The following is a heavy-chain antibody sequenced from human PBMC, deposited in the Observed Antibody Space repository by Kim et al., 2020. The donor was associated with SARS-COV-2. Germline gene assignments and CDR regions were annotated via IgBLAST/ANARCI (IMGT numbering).Heavy chain of an antibody. Sequence: GGSLRLSCAASGFTFSSYGMHWVRQAPGKGLEWVAVISYDGSNKYYADSVKGRFTISRDNSKNTLYLQMNSLRAEDTAVYYCAKVVYSSGYIVYYYYGMDVWGQGTTVTVSS. D-gene: IGHD3-22*01. CDR3: AKVVYSSGYIVYYYYGMDV. CDR1: GFTFSSYG. J-gene: IGHJ6*02. CDR2: ISYDGSNK. V-gene: IGHV3-30*18.